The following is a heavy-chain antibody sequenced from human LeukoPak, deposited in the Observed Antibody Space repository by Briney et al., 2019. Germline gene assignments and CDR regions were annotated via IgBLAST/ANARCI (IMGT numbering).Heavy chain of an antibody. D-gene: IGHD5-18*01. V-gene: IGHV1-8*02. CDR3: ARGLLGYNYGDF. Sequence: GASVKVSCKASGYTFTSYYMHWVRQAPGQGLEWMGWMNPNSGDTGYAQKFQGRVTMTRNTSISTAYMELSSLRSDDTAVYYCARGLLGYNYGDFWGQGTLVTVSS. J-gene: IGHJ4*02. CDR2: MNPNSGDT. CDR1: GYTFTSYY.